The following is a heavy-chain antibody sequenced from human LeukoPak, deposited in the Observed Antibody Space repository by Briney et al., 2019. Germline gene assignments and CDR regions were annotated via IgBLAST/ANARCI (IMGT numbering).Heavy chain of an antibody. CDR3: AREVARTDYGLGWFDP. CDR2: IYYSGST. D-gene: IGHD4-17*01. CDR1: GGSISSGGYY. J-gene: IGHJ5*02. V-gene: IGHV4-31*03. Sequence: SETLSLTCTVSGGSISSGGYYWSWIRQHPGKGLEWIGYIYYSGSTYYNPSLKSRVTISVDTSKNQFSLKLSSVTAADTAVYYCAREVARTDYGLGWFDPWGQGTLVTVSS.